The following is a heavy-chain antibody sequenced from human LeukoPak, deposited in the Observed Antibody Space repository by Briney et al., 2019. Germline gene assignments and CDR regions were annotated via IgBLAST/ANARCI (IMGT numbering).Heavy chain of an antibody. J-gene: IGHJ4*02. D-gene: IGHD3-22*01. CDR2: ISGSGGHT. CDR3: AKFRYHSNDNNYLDFNY. CDR1: GFTFSSYA. Sequence: PGGSLRLSCAASGFTFSSYAMGWVRQAPGKGPEWVSSISGSGGHTYFADSVKGRFTISRDNSNNTLDLQMNSLKVEDTAVYYCAKFRYHSNDNNYLDFNYWGQGTLVTVSS. V-gene: IGHV3-23*01.